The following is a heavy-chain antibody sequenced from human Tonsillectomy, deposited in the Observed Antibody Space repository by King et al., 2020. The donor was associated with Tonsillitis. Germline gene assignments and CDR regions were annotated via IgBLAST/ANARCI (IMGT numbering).Heavy chain of an antibody. CDR2: IYPGDSDT. V-gene: IGHV5-51*01. CDR3: ASPIPTGYSYGPINY. CDR1: GYSFTSYW. D-gene: IGHD5-18*01. Sequence: QLVQSGAEVKKPGESLKISCKGSGYSFTSYWIGWVRQMPGKGLEWMGIIYPGDSDTRYSPSFQGQVTISANKSISTAYLQWSRLKASDTALYYCASPIPTGYSYGPINYWGQGTLVTVSS. J-gene: IGHJ4*02.